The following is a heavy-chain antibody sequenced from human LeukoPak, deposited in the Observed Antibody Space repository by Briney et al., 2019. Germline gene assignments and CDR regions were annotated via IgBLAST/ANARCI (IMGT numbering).Heavy chain of an antibody. CDR2: IYYSGST. V-gene: IGHV4-59*08. J-gene: IGHJ4*02. Sequence: SETLSLTCTVSGGSISSYYWSWIRQPPGKGLEWIGYIYYSGSTNYNPSLKSRVTISVDTSKNQFSLKLSSVTAADTAVYYCAGRTGTLDYWGQGTLVPVSA. CDR1: GGSISSYY. CDR3: AGRTGTLDY. D-gene: IGHD1-7*01.